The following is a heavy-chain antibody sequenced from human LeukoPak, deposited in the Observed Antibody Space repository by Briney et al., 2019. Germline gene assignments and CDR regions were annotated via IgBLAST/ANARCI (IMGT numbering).Heavy chain of an antibody. CDR3: AGGGGTQTSGGLYSSSWYGIDY. J-gene: IGHJ4*02. CDR1: GFTFSSYS. CDR2: ISGRSSYI. V-gene: IGHV3-21*01. D-gene: IGHD6-13*01. Sequence: GGSLRLSCAASGFTFSSYSMNWVRQAPGKGLEWVSFISGRSSYIYYADSVKGRFTISRDNAKNSLYLQMNSLRAEDTAVYYCAGGGGTQTSGGLYSSSWYGIDYWGQGTLVTVSS.